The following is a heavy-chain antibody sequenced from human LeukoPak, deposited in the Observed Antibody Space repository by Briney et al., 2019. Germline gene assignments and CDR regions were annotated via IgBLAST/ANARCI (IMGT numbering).Heavy chain of an antibody. Sequence: SETLSLTCAVSGDSITNSGYHWGWVHQPPGKGLEWMASIYHTGSTYYNSSLKSRVTISVDTSKNQFSLELTSATAADTAVYYCARHVNSGYHHPFDCWGQGTLVTVSS. CDR3: ARHVNSGYHHPFDC. CDR1: GDSITNSGYH. V-gene: IGHV4-39*01. J-gene: IGHJ4*02. D-gene: IGHD3-22*01. CDR2: IYHTGST.